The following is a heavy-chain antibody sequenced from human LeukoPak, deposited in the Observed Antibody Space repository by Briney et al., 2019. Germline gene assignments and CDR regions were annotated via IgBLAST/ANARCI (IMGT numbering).Heavy chain of an antibody. Sequence: SLRLSCAASGFTFSSYWMSWVRQAPGKGLEWVANIKQDGSEKYYVDSVKGRFTISRDNAKNSLYLQMNSLRAEDTAVYYCARDILTGYYIPLYYYYYYMDVWGKGTTVTVSS. V-gene: IGHV3-7*01. D-gene: IGHD3-9*01. J-gene: IGHJ6*03. CDR2: IKQDGSEK. CDR3: ARDILTGYYIPLYYYYYYMDV. CDR1: GFTFSSYW.